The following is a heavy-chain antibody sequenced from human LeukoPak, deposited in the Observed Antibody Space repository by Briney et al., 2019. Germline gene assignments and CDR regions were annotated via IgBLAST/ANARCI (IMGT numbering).Heavy chain of an antibody. CDR2: INPSSGGT. Sequence: ASVTVSCKTSGYTFTAYYMHWVRQAPGQGPEWMGWINPSSGGTNSAQKFQGRVTMTRDTSISTYYIELSSLGSDDTAVYYCARGDDSGSAFDYWGQGTLVTVSS. CDR3: ARGDDSGSAFDY. D-gene: IGHD1-26*01. J-gene: IGHJ4*02. V-gene: IGHV1-2*02. CDR1: GYTFTAYY.